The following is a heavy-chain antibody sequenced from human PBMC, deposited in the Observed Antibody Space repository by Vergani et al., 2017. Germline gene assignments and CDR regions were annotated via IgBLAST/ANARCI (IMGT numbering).Heavy chain of an antibody. D-gene: IGHD2-15*01. CDR2: INPSGGST. CDR3: ARATCSGGSCYRGFEY. CDR1: GYTFTSYY. V-gene: IGHV1-46*01. J-gene: IGHJ4*02. Sequence: QVQLVQSGAEVKKPGASVKVSCKASGYTFTSYYMHWVRQAPGQGLEWMGIINPSGGSTSYAQKFQVRVTMTRDTSTSTVYMELSSLRSEDTAVYYCARATCSGGSCYRGFEYWGQGSLITVSS.